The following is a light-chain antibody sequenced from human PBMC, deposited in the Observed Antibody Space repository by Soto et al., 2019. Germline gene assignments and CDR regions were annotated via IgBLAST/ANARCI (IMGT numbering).Light chain of an antibody. CDR2: AAS. J-gene: IGKJ2*01. V-gene: IGKV1-39*01. Sequence: DIQMTQSPSSLSAPVGDRVTITCRASQSITTYLNWYQQNPGKAPKLLIYAASSLQSGVPSRFSGSGSGTDFTLTISSLQPGDFATYYCQQSYSTPYTFGQGTKLEIK. CDR1: QSITTY. CDR3: QQSYSTPYT.